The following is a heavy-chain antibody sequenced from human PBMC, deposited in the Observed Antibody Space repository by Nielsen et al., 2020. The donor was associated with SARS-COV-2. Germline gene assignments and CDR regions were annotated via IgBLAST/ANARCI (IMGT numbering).Heavy chain of an antibody. D-gene: IGHD5-12*01. CDR3: ARDLATDDDY. J-gene: IGHJ4*02. V-gene: IGHV3-21*01. CDR2: ISSSSSYI. Sequence: GESLKISCAASGFTFSSYSMNWVRQAPGKGLEWVSSISSSSSYIYYADSVKGRFTISRDDAQNSLYLQMNSLRAEDTAVYYCARDLATDDDYWGQGTLVTVSS. CDR1: GFTFSSYS.